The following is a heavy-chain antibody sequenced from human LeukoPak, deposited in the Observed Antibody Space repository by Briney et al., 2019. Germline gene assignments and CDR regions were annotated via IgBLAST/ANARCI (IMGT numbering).Heavy chain of an antibody. CDR2: IGASGEST. Sequence: TGGSLRLSCAASGFTFSVAAMTWVRQAPGKGLEWVSLIGASGESTYYADSVKGRFTISRDNSKNTLSLQMNSLRAEDTAVYYCARSNNGGWGYCDYWGQGSLVTVSS. V-gene: IGHV3-23*01. CDR1: GFTFSVAA. D-gene: IGHD3-16*01. CDR3: ARSNNGGWGYCDY. J-gene: IGHJ4*02.